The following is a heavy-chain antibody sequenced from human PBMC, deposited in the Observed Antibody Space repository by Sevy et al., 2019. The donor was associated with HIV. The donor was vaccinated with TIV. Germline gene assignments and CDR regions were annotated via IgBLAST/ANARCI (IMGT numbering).Heavy chain of an antibody. D-gene: IGHD1-26*01. V-gene: IGHV1-18*01. CDR3: ARAKWESRDFDI. CDR1: GYTFTSYG. J-gene: IGHJ3*02. CDR2: ISAYNGNT. Sequence: ASVKVSCKASGYTFTSYGISWVRQAPGQGLEWMGWISAYNGNTNYAQKLQGRVTMTTDTSTRTAYMELRSLRSADTAVFYCARAKWESRDFDIWGQGTMVTVSS.